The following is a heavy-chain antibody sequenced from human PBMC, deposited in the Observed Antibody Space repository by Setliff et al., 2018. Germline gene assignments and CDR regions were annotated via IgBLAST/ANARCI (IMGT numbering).Heavy chain of an antibody. CDR2: IYYSGTT. Sequence: SETLSLTCTVSGGSISTSSYWGWIRQPPGKGLEWIGSIYYSGTTYYNPSLKSRVTISVDTSKNQFSLKLTSVTAADTAIYYCASRRTGPGGWFDYWGQGTLVTVSS. CDR3: ASRRTGPGGWFDY. V-gene: IGHV4-39*01. CDR1: GGSISTSSY. J-gene: IGHJ5*01. D-gene: IGHD1-26*01.